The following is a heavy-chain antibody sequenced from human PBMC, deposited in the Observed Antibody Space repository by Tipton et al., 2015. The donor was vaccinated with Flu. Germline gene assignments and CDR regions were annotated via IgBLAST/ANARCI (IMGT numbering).Heavy chain of an antibody. J-gene: IGHJ3*02. CDR2: ISGSGGST. Sequence: SLRLSCAASGFTFSSYAMSWVRQAPGKGLEWVSAISGSGGSTYYADSVKGRFTISRDNSKNTLYLQMNSLRAEDTAAYYCARDRGIAALPQAFDIWGQGTMVTVSS. D-gene: IGHD6-13*01. V-gene: IGHV3-23*01. CDR1: GFTFSSYA. CDR3: ARDRGIAALPQAFDI.